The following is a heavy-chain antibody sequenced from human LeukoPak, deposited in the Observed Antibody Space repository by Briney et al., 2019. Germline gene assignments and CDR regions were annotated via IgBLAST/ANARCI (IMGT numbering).Heavy chain of an antibody. Sequence: ASVKVSCKASGGTFSSYAISWVRQAPGQGLEWMGGIIPIFGTANYAQKFQGRVTITADESTSTAYMELSSLRSEDTAVYYCARDRRDYDILTGHTFDPWGQGTLVTVSS. V-gene: IGHV1-69*13. CDR1: GGTFSSYA. CDR2: IIPIFGTA. J-gene: IGHJ5*02. D-gene: IGHD3-9*01. CDR3: ARDRRDYDILTGHTFDP.